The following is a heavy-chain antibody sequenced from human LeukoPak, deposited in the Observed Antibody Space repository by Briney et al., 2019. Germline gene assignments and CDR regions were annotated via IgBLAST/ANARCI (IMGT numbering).Heavy chain of an antibody. J-gene: IGHJ4*02. CDR3: ASRRYFDWLMDY. CDR2: ISYDGSNK. Sequence: GGSLRLSCAASGFTFSSYAMHWARQAPGKGLEWVAVISYDGSNKYYADSVKGRFTISRDNSKNTLYLQMNSLRAEDTAVYYCASRRYFDWLMDYWGQGTLVTVSS. CDR1: GFTFSSYA. D-gene: IGHD3-9*01. V-gene: IGHV3-30-3*01.